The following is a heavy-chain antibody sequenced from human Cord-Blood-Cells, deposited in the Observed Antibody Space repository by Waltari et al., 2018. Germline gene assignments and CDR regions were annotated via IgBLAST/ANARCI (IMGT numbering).Heavy chain of an antibody. Sequence: QVQLVQSGAEVKKPGASVKVSCKASGYTFNGYYMHWVRQAPGQGLEWMGWINPNSGGTNYAQKFQGRVTMTRDTSISTAYMELSRLRSADTAVYYCARVDKTTVTTDYWVQGTLVTVSS. V-gene: IGHV1-2*02. D-gene: IGHD4-17*01. CDR2: INPNSGGT. CDR3: ARVDKTTVTTDY. CDR1: GYTFNGYY. J-gene: IGHJ4*02.